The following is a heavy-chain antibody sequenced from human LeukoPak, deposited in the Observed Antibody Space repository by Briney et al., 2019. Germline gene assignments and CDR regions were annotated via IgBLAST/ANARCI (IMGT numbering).Heavy chain of an antibody. D-gene: IGHD1-1*01. V-gene: IGHV3-21*06. CDR2: MSSSSSSI. CDR1: GFTFSSYS. J-gene: IGHJ4*02. CDR3: ARGGELERRSLHYLDY. Sequence: GGSLRLTCAASGFTFSSYSMNWVRQAPGKGLEWVSFMSSSSSSIYYADSVKGRFTISRDNAKNSLYLQMNSLRAEDTAVYYCARGGELERRSLHYLDYWGQGTLVTVSS.